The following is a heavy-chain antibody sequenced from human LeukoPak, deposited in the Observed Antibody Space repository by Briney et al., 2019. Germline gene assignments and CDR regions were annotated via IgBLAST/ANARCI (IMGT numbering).Heavy chain of an antibody. Sequence: ALVKVSCKASGYTFISYVISWVRQAPGQGLEWMGWISAHNGNTNYAQKFQGRITMTTDTPTSTVYMELRSLRSDDTAMYYCAREGIRIAAAGTIDYWGQGTLVTVSS. CDR3: AREGIRIAAAGTIDY. J-gene: IGHJ4*02. D-gene: IGHD6-13*01. CDR2: ISAHNGNT. V-gene: IGHV1-18*01. CDR1: GYTFISYV.